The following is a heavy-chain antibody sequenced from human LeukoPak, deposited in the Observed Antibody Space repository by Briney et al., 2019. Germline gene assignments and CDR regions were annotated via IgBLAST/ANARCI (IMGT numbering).Heavy chain of an antibody. V-gene: IGHV3-11*01. J-gene: IGHJ4*02. CDR1: GGSFSGYY. CDR3: ARAGSVGSY. Sequence: LSLTCAVYGGSFSGYYWSWIRQPPGKGLEWVSYISSSGSTIYYADSVKGRFTISRDNAKNSLYLQMNSLRAEDTAVYYCARAGSVGSYWGQGTLVTVSS. CDR2: ISSSGSTI. D-gene: IGHD1-26*01.